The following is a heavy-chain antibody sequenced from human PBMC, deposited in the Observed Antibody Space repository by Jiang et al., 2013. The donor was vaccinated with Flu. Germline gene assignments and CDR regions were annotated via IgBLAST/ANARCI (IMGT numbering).Heavy chain of an antibody. CDR3: ARYEDSSGWLDY. D-gene: IGHD6-19*01. J-gene: IGHJ4*02. V-gene: IGHV4-59*01. Sequence: KSRVTISVDTSKNQFSLKLSSVTAADTAVYYCARYEDSSGWLDYWGQGTLVTVSS.